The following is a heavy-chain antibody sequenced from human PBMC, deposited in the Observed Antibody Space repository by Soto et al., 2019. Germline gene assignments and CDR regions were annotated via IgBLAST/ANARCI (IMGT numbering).Heavy chain of an antibody. CDR3: ATVGRFLESSMNWFDP. Sequence: AAVKVSSKVSGYTLTELSMQWVRQAPGKGLEWMGGFDPEDGETIYAQKFQGRVTMTEDTSTDTAYMELSSLRSEDTAVYYCATVGRFLESSMNWFDPWRQGTLVTVSS. CDR2: FDPEDGET. J-gene: IGHJ5*01. CDR1: GYTLTELS. V-gene: IGHV1-24*01. D-gene: IGHD3-3*01.